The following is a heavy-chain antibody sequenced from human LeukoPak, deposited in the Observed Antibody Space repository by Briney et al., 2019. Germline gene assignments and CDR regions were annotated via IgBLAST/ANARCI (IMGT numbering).Heavy chain of an antibody. CDR1: GFTFSSYW. CDR3: ARVPIVVVVAATYMDV. D-gene: IGHD2-15*01. J-gene: IGHJ6*03. CDR2: IKQDGGEK. Sequence: SGGSLRLSCAASGFTFSSYWMSWVRQAPGKGLEWVANIKQDGGEKYYVDSMKGRFTISRDNAKNSLYLQMNSLRAEDTAVYYCARVPIVVVVAATYMDVWGKGTTVTVSS. V-gene: IGHV3-7*01.